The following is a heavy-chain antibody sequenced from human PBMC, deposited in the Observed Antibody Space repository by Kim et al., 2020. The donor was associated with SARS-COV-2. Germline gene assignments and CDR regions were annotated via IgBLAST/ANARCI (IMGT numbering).Heavy chain of an antibody. Sequence: ASVKVSCKASGYTFTSYGISWVRQAPGQGLEWMGWISAYNGNTNYAQKLQGRVTMTTDTSTSTAYMELRSLRSDDTAVYYFARENDSSGYRLFDYWGQGTLVTVSS. CDR3: ARENDSSGYRLFDY. CDR2: ISAYNGNT. J-gene: IGHJ4*02. D-gene: IGHD3-22*01. CDR1: GYTFTSYG. V-gene: IGHV1-18*01.